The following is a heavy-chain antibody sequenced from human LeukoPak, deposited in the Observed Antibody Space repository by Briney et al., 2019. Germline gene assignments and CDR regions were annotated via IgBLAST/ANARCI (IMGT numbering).Heavy chain of an antibody. J-gene: IGHJ2*01. CDR3: ARYGGDSDWYFDL. CDR2: IFDSGDT. Sequence: SDTLSLTCAVSGYSLSSRNWWGWIRPPPGKGLEWIGHIFDSGDTYYSPSLKSRVTMSIDTSQNQFSLKLTSVTAVDTAVYFCARYGGDSDWYFDLWGRGTLVTVSS. CDR1: GYSLSSRNW. D-gene: IGHD4-23*01. V-gene: IGHV4-28*01.